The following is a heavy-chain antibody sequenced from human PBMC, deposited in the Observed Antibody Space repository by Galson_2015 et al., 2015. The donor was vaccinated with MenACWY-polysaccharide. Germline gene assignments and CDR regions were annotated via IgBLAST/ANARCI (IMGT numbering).Heavy chain of an antibody. V-gene: IGHV3-23*01. CDR3: AKGLGNWYFDL. D-gene: IGHD3-16*01. CDR1: GFPFSRYA. Sequence: SLRLSYAASGFPFSRYAMTWVRQAPGKGLEWVSTVSGTDGNTYYAASVKGRFTISRDNSKNTLYLQMNSLRAEDTAIYYCAKGLGNWYFDLWGRGTLVTVSS. J-gene: IGHJ2*01. CDR2: VSGTDGNT.